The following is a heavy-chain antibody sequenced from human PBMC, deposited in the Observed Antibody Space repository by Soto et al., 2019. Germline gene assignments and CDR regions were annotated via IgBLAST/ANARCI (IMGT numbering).Heavy chain of an antibody. J-gene: IGHJ4*02. D-gene: IGHD6-19*01. CDR2: ISYDGSNK. CDR1: GFTFSSYA. Sequence: GGSLRLSCAASGFTFSSYAMHWVRQAPGKGLEWVAVISYDGSNKYYADSVKGRFTISRDNSKNTLYLQMNSLRAEDTAVYYCARVPHVPLGSGWDNNDYWGQGTLVTVSS. CDR3: ARVPHVPLGSGWDNNDY. V-gene: IGHV3-30-3*01.